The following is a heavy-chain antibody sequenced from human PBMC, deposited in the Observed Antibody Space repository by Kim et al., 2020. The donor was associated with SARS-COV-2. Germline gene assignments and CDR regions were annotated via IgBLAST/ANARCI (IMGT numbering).Heavy chain of an antibody. Sequence: TSYAQTFQGRVTMTRDTSTSTVYMELSSLRSEDTAVYYCARRREPRFFDYWGQGTLVTVSS. J-gene: IGHJ4*02. D-gene: IGHD1-26*01. V-gene: IGHV1-46*01. CDR3: ARRREPRFFDY. CDR2: T.